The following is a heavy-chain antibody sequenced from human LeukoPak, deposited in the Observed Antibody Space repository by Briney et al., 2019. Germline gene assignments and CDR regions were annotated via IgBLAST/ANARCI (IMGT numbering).Heavy chain of an antibody. CDR3: ARGRIAVAAPYYYYMDV. V-gene: IGHV4-34*01. D-gene: IGHD6-19*01. CDR1: GGSFSGYY. J-gene: IGHJ6*03. Sequence: PSETLSLTCAVYGGSFSGYYWSWIRQPPGKGLEWIGEINHSGSTNYSPSLKSRVTISVDTSKNQFSLKLSSVTAADTAVYYCARGRIAVAAPYYYYMDVWGKGTTVTVSS. CDR2: INHSGST.